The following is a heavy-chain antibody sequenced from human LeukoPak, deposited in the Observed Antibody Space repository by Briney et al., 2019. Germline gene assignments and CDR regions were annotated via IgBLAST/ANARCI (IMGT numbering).Heavy chain of an antibody. CDR1: GGTFSSYA. J-gene: IGHJ5*02. Sequence: GASVKVSCKASGGTFSSYAISWVRQAPGQGLEWMGRIIPILGIANYAQKFQGRVTITADKSTSTAYMELSSPRSEDTAVYYCARDPLADRYSSGWVPWGQGTLVTVSS. CDR3: ARDPLADRYSSGWVP. D-gene: IGHD6-19*01. CDR2: IIPILGIA. V-gene: IGHV1-69*04.